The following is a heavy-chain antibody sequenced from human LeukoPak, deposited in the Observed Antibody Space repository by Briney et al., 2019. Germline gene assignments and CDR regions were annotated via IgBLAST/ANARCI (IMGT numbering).Heavy chain of an antibody. J-gene: IGHJ4*02. CDR1: GGSISSYY. CDR2: IYYSGST. CDR3: ARPHYYDSSGYDSSDY. Sequence: PSETLSLICTVSGGSISSYYWSWIRQPPGKGLEWIGYIYYSGSTNYNPSLKSRVTISVDTSKNQFSLKLSSVTAADTAVYYCARPHYYDSSGYDSSDYWGQGTLVTVSS. D-gene: IGHD3-22*01. V-gene: IGHV4-59*12.